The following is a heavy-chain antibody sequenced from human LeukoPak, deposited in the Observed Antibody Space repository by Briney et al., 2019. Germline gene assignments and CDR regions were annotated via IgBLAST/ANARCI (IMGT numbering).Heavy chain of an antibody. CDR1: GGSFSGYY. CDR2: INHSGST. CDR3: AREAGSGSHFPYYYYGMDV. J-gene: IGHJ6*02. D-gene: IGHD3-10*01. V-gene: IGHV4-34*01. Sequence: PSETLSLTCAVYGGSFSGYYWSWIRQPPGKGLEWIGEINHSGSTNYNPSLKSRVTISVDTSKNQFSLKLSSVTAADTAVYYCAREAGSGSHFPYYYYGMDVWGQGTTVTVSS.